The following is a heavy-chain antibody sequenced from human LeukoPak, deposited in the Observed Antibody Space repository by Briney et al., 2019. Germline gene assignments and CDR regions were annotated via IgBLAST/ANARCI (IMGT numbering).Heavy chain of an antibody. CDR1: GFTFSTYW. J-gene: IGHJ4*02. Sequence: PGGSLRLSCTASGFTFSTYWMSWVRQAPGKGLEWVANIHPDGNEKYHVDSVKGRSTISRDNAKNSLYLQMNSLRVEDTAVYYCARGDDFSGDYWGQGTLVTVSS. D-gene: IGHD2-21*02. CDR2: IHPDGNEK. V-gene: IGHV3-7*04. CDR3: ARGDDFSGDY.